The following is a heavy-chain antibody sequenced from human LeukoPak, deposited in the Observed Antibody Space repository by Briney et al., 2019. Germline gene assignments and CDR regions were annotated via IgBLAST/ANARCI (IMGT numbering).Heavy chain of an antibody. D-gene: IGHD2-15*01. Sequence: SQTLSLTCTVSGGSISSGGYYWSWIRQHPGKGLEWIGYIYYSGSTYYNPSLKSRVTISVDTSKNQFSLKLSSVTAADTAVYYCARAGIVVVVAATRGWFDPWGQGTLVTVSS. CDR2: IYYSGST. V-gene: IGHV4-31*03. CDR3: ARAGIVVVVAATRGWFDP. J-gene: IGHJ5*02. CDR1: GGSISSGGYY.